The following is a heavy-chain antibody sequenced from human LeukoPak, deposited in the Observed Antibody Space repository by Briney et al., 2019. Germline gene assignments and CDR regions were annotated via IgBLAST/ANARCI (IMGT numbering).Heavy chain of an antibody. Sequence: SETLSLTCTVSGGSISSYYWSWIRQPPGKGLEWIGYIYYSGYTNYNPSLKSRVTISVDTSKNQFSLKLTSVTAADTAVYYCARTGPRQLIDYWGQGTLVTVSS. V-gene: IGHV4-59*01. D-gene: IGHD6-19*01. CDR2: IYYSGYT. J-gene: IGHJ4*02. CDR3: ARTGPRQLIDY. CDR1: GGSISSYY.